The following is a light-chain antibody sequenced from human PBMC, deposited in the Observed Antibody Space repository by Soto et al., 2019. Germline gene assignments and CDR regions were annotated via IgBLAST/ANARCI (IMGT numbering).Light chain of an antibody. CDR3: QSYDSSLSHVV. CDR1: SSNIGAGYD. CDR2: GNS. J-gene: IGLJ2*01. V-gene: IGLV1-40*01. Sequence: QSAVTQPPSVSGAPGQRVTISCTGSSSNIGAGYDVHWYQQLPGTAPKLLIYGNSNRPSGVPDRFSGSKSGTSASLAITGLQAEDEADYYCQSYDSSLSHVVFGGGTKLTVL.